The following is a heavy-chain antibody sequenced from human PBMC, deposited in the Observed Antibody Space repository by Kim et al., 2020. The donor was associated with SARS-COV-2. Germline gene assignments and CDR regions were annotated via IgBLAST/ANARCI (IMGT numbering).Heavy chain of an antibody. J-gene: IGHJ4*02. CDR1: GFTFSRYG. D-gene: IGHD4-4*01. CDR2: ISASSGYT. Sequence: GGSLRLSCAASGFTFSRYGLSWVRQAPGKGLEWVSGISASSGYTSYADSVQGRFTISRDNAKNALNLEMNSLRAEDTARDYCARVTTITAPFYDYWGRGT. CDR3: ARVTTITAPFYDY. V-gene: IGHV3-23*01.